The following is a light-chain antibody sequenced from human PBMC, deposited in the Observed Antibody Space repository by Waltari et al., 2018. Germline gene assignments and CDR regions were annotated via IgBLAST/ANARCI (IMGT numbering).Light chain of an antibody. V-gene: IGLV2-14*03. J-gene: IGLJ2*01. CDR2: DVT. CDR1: SSDIGGYNS. CDR3: SSYAGSSTVV. Sequence: QSALTQPASVSGSPGQSITISCTGSSSDIGGYNSVSWYQQHPDTAPKLILYDVTNRPSGVSHRFSASKSGNTASLSISGLQADDEAVYHCSSYAGSSTVVFGGGTKLTVL.